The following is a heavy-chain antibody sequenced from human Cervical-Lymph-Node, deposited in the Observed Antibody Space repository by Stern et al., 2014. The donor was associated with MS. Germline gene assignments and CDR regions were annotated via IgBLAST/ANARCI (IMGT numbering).Heavy chain of an antibody. V-gene: IGHV2-5*02. Sequence: TLRESGPTLVKPTQTLTLTCTFSGFSLRTSGVAVGWIRQPPGKALEWLALIYWDDDKRYSASLKSRLTITKDTPKNQVVLTMTNMDPVDTATYYCAHRHYSGWFDPWGQGTLVTVSS. J-gene: IGHJ5*02. CDR3: AHRHYSGWFDP. CDR2: IYWDDDK. CDR1: GFSLRTSGVA. D-gene: IGHD4-11*01.